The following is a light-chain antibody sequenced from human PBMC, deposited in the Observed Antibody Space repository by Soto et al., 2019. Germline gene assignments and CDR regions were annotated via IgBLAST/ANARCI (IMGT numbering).Light chain of an antibody. CDR1: SSNIGAGYD. J-gene: IGLJ3*02. CDR3: QSCDTNLRGSV. CDR2: GNN. V-gene: IGLV1-40*01. Sequence: QSVLTQPPSVSGAPGQRVTISCSWTSSNIGAGYDVHWYHQVPGTAPKLLIYGNNNRPSGVPDRFSGSRSGTSASLAITGLQAEDEADYYCQSCDTNLRGSVFGGGTKLTVL.